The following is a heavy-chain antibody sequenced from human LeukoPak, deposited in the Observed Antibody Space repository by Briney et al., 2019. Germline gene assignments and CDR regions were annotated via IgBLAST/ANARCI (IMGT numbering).Heavy chain of an antibody. CDR3: ARQRDGYNSPFDY. CDR2: IKQDGSEK. Sequence: GRSLRLSCAASGFTFSSYGMHWVRQAPGKGLEWVANIKQDGSEKYHVDSVKGRFTISRDNAKNSLYLQMNSLRAEDTAVYYCARQRDGYNSPFDYWGQGTLVTVSS. D-gene: IGHD5-24*01. CDR1: GFTFSSYG. V-gene: IGHV3-7*01. J-gene: IGHJ4*02.